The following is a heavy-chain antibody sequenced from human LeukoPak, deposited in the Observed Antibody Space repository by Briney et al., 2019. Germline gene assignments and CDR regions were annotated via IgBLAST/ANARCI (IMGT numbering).Heavy chain of an antibody. CDR1: GFIFSDYY. D-gene: IGHD4-11*01. J-gene: IGHJ5*02. CDR3: ARRGTDYCTPSSCHPNWFAP. Sequence: GGSLRLSCAASGFIFSDYYMSWMRQAPGKGLEWLSYVDGSSNRTNYADSVKGRFTISRDNVKNSLYLQMNSLRAEDTAVYFCARRGTDYCTPSSCHPNWFAPWGQGTQVTVSS. CDR2: VDGSSNRT. V-gene: IGHV3-11*03.